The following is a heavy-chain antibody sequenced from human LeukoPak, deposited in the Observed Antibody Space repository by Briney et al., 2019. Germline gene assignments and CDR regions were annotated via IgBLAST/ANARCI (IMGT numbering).Heavy chain of an antibody. J-gene: IGHJ4*02. CDR2: ISYTGST. Sequence: SETLSLTCTVSDGSVSSGRDYWPWIRQPPGQGLEWIGYISYTGSTNYNPSLKSRVTISKDTSKNQFSLKLTSVTAADTAMYYCVRDSVSGSYDFFGSWGQGTLVTVSS. V-gene: IGHV4-61*01. CDR3: VRDSVSGSYDFFGS. D-gene: IGHD1-26*01. CDR1: DGSVSSGRDY.